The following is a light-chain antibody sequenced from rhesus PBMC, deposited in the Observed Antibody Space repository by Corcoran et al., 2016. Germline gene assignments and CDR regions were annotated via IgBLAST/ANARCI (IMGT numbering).Light chain of an antibody. V-gene: IGKV3-42*03. CDR2: ETS. Sequence: ESVLTQSPATLSLSPGERATLSCRASQSVSTSLAWYRQKPGQVPRRLIYETSSRANGIPNRFRGMWSWTDFTLTIPSLDPEDFAVYYCQQYSAWPYSFGPGTKVEIK. J-gene: IGKJ2*01. CDR1: QSVSTS. CDR3: QQYSAWPYS.